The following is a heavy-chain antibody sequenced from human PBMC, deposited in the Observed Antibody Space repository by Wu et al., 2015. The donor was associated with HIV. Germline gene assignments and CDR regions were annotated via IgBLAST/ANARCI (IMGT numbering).Heavy chain of an antibody. V-gene: IGHV1-46*01. CDR1: GYIFTNYY. CDR3: ARESPKGYCSGGSCYGIDY. J-gene: IGHJ4*02. CDR2: TNPNGGRT. Sequence: QGLLAQSGTEVRKPETSLTMSCETSGYIFTNYYIHWVRQVPGQGLEWVGMTNPNGGRTKFAQRYGGRATMTRDTSTKTVKMTLSNLKYEDTAVYYCARESPKGYCSGGSCYGIDYWGQGTLVTVSS. D-gene: IGHD2-15*01.